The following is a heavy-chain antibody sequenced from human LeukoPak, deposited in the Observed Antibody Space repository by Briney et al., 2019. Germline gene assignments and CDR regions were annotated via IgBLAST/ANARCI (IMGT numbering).Heavy chain of an antibody. CDR2: IRYDGSNK. V-gene: IGHV3-30*02. CDR3: AKCVRHGGNSLDY. D-gene: IGHD4-23*01. J-gene: IGHJ4*02. CDR1: GFTFSSYG. Sequence: GGSLRLSCAASGFTFSSYGMHWVRQAPGKGLEWVAFIRYDGSNKYYADSVKGRFTMSRENSKNTLYLQMNSLRAEDTAVYYCAKCVRHGGNSLDYWGQGTLVTVSS.